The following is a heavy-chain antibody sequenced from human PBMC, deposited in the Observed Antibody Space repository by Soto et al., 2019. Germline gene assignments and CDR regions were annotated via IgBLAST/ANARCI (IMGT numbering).Heavy chain of an antibody. J-gene: IGHJ4*02. CDR1: GGTFSSYR. Sequence: ASVKVSCKASGGTFSSYRFNWVRQARGQGLEWLGGIVPIYRTADYAQKFQGRVTITADESTRTVYLELSSLKSQDTALYYCARDSGAKLSSSWGQGTLVTVSS. V-gene: IGHV1-69*13. CDR3: ARDSGAKLSSS. CDR2: IVPIYRTA. D-gene: IGHD6-13*01.